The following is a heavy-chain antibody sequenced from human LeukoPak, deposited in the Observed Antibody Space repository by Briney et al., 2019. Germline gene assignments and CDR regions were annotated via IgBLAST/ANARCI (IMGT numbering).Heavy chain of an antibody. CDR2: FYHSEST. CDR1: VGSISSVGYS. D-gene: IGHD7-27*01. CDR3: ARHSNWGSGYYYGMDV. Sequence: SQTLSLTCAVSVGSISSVGYSWSWIRQPPGKGLEWIGYFYHSESTYYNPSLKSRVTISVDTSKNQFSLKLSSVTAADTAVYYCARHSNWGSGYYYGMDVWGQGTTVTVSS. V-gene: IGHV4-30-2*01. J-gene: IGHJ6*02.